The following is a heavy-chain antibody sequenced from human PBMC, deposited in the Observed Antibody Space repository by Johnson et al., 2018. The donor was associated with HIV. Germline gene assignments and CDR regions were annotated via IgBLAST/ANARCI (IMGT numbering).Heavy chain of an antibody. CDR1: GFTLDYYG. J-gene: IGHJ3*02. CDR3: ARGARGAFDI. V-gene: IGHV3-74*02. Sequence: VQPVESGGGVVRPGGSLRLSCAASGFTLDYYGMSWVRQAPGKGQLRVACFNTAGSDTNYADSVKGRFTISRDNSKNTAYLQMDSLRDEDMAVDYGARGARGAFDIWGQETMVTVSA. CDR2: FNTAGSDT.